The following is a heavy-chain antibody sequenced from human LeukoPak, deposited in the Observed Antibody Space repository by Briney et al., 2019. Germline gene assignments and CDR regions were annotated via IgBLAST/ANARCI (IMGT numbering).Heavy chain of an antibody. J-gene: IGHJ6*04. CDR1: GFTFSSYE. D-gene: IGHD3-10*02. V-gene: IGHV3-48*03. CDR3: AELGITMIGGV. Sequence: PGGSSRLSCAASGFTFSSYEMNWVRQAPGKGLEWVSYISSSGSTIYYADSVKGRFTISRDNAKNSLYLQMNSLRAEDTAVYYCAELGITMIGGVWGKGTTVTISS. CDR2: ISSSGSTI.